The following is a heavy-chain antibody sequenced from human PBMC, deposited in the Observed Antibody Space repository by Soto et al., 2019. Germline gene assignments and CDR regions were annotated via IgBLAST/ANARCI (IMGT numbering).Heavy chain of an antibody. CDR2: ISGSGGST. V-gene: IGHV3-23*01. J-gene: IGHJ4*02. D-gene: IGHD5-12*01. CDR3: AKDPSRRDGYNVGY. CDR1: GFTFSSYA. Sequence: GGSLRLSCAASGFTFSSYAMSWVRQAPGKGLEWVSAISGSGGSTYYADSVKGRLTISRDNSKSTLYLQMNSLRAEDTAVYYCAKDPSRRDGYNVGYWGQGTLVTVSS.